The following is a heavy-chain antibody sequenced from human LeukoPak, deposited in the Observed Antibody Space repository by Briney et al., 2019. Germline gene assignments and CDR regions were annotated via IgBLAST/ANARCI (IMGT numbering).Heavy chain of an antibody. Sequence: ASVKASCKASGYTFTSYGISWVRQAPGQGLEWMGWISAYNDNTNYAQKLQGRVTMTTDTSTSTAYMELRSLRSDDTAVYYCARAGLSGYDFWSGYYSCWGQGTLVTVSS. D-gene: IGHD3-3*01. CDR3: ARAGLSGYDFWSGYYSC. CDR1: GYTFTSYG. CDR2: ISAYNDNT. J-gene: IGHJ4*02. V-gene: IGHV1-18*01.